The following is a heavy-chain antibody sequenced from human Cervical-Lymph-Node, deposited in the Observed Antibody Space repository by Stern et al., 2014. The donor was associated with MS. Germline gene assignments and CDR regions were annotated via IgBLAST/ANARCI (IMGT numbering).Heavy chain of an antibody. Sequence: EVHLVESGAEVKKPGESLKISCKGSGYSFTSYWIGWVRQMPGKGLEWMGIIYPGDSDTRYSPSFQGQGPLPADQSISNASPQWGSRKAPDTAMYYCARHNYDSSGPAPLDYWGQGTLAPVSS. J-gene: IGHJ4*02. V-gene: IGHV5-51*01. CDR2: IYPGDSDT. CDR1: GYSFTSYW. CDR3: ARHNYDSSGPAPLDY. D-gene: IGHD3-22*01.